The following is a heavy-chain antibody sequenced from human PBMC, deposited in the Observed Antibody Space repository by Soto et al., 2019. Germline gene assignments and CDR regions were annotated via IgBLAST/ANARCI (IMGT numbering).Heavy chain of an antibody. D-gene: IGHD6-13*01. V-gene: IGHV1-69*01. J-gene: IGHJ4*02. Sequence: QVRLVQSGAEVREPGSSVKVSCKASGGTFSSYRFNWVQQARGQGLEWLGGIVPIYRTADYAQKFQGRVTITADESTRTVYLELSSLKSQDTALYYCARDSGAKLSSSWGQGTLVTVSS. CDR1: GGTFSSYR. CDR2: IVPIYRTA. CDR3: ARDSGAKLSSS.